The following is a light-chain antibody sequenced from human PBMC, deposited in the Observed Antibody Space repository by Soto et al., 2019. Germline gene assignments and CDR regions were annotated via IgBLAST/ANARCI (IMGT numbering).Light chain of an antibody. CDR3: MQGTLS. Sequence: DVVMTQSPLSLPVTLGQPASISCRSSQSLVYSDGNTYLNWFQQKPGQSPRRLIYKVSNRDSGVPDRFSGSGSGTDFTLQISRVEAEDVWVYYCMQGTLSFGGGTKVEIK. J-gene: IGKJ4*01. V-gene: IGKV2-30*01. CDR2: KVS. CDR1: QSLVYSDGNTY.